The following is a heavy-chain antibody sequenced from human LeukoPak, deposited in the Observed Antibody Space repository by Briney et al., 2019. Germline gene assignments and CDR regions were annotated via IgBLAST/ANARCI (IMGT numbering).Heavy chain of an antibody. CDR2: ISGSGGST. Sequence: GGSLRLSCSASGFTFSSYAMSWVRQAPGKGREWVSAISGSGGSTYYADSVKGRFTISRDNSKNTLYLQMSSLRAEDTAVYYCAKVYEDIVVVVAAIFDYWGQGTLVTVSS. J-gene: IGHJ4*02. CDR3: AKVYEDIVVVVAAIFDY. V-gene: IGHV3-23*01. CDR1: GFTFSSYA. D-gene: IGHD2-15*01.